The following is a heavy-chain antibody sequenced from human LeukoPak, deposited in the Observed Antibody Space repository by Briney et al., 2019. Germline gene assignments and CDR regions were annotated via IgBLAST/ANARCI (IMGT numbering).Heavy chain of an antibody. D-gene: IGHD6-13*01. CDR3: AKDRYSGLNTIDY. Sequence: GGSLRLSCAASGFTFSSSAMSWVRQAPGRGLEWVSGLSASGDRTYYTDSVKGRFTISRDNSKSTLYLQMNSLRAEDTAVYYCAKDRYSGLNTIDYWGQGTLVTVSS. CDR2: LSASGDRT. CDR1: GFTFSSSA. V-gene: IGHV3-23*01. J-gene: IGHJ4*02.